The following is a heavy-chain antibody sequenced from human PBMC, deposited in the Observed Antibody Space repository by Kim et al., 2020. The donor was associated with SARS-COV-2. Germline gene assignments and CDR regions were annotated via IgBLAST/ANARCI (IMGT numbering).Heavy chain of an antibody. J-gene: IGHJ4*02. V-gene: IGHV4-31*03. Sequence: SETLSLTCTVSGGSISSGGYYWSWIRQHPGKGLEWIGYIYYSGSTYYNPSLKSRVTISVDTSKNQFSLKLSSVTAADTAVYYCARDRYYYGSGRQFDYWGQGTLVTVSS. CDR3: ARDRYYYGSGRQFDY. D-gene: IGHD3-10*01. CDR2: IYYSGST. CDR1: GGSISSGGYY.